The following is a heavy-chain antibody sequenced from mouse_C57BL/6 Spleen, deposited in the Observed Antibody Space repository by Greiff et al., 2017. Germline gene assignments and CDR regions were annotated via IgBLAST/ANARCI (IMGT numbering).Heavy chain of an antibody. CDR3: TEGDYYYGSSSWFAY. J-gene: IGHJ3*01. V-gene: IGHV1-15*01. D-gene: IGHD1-1*01. CDR2: IDPETGGT. CDR1: GYTFTDYE. Sequence: QVQLKESGAELVRPGASVTLSCKASGYTFTDYEMHWVKQTPVHGLEWIGAIDPETGGTAYNQQFKGKAILTADKSSSTAYMELRSLTSEDSAVYYCTEGDYYYGSSSWFAYWGQGTLVTVSA.